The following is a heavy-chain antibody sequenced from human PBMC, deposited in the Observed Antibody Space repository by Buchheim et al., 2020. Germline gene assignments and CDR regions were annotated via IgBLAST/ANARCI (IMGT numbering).Heavy chain of an antibody. CDR3: ARGYGSGRYYNIYYGMDV. V-gene: IGHV4-4*02. Sequence: QVQLQESGPGLVKLSGTLSLTCAVSGGSISSTNWWSWVRQPPGKGLEWIGEIYHSGSTNYNPSLKSRVTISVDKSKTQCSLNLRSMAAADTAVYYCARGYGSGRYYNIYYGMDVWGQGTT. CDR1: GGSISSTNW. D-gene: IGHD3-10*01. CDR2: IYHSGST. J-gene: IGHJ6*02.